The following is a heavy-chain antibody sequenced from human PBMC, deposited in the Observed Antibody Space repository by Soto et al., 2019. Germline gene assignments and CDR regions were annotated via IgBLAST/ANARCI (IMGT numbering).Heavy chain of an antibody. D-gene: IGHD2-15*01. CDR2: IIPILGIA. CDR3: AGATPRYCSGGSCYSEGYYYYYMDV. CDR1: GGTFSSYT. J-gene: IGHJ6*03. Sequence: GASVKVSCKASGGTFSSYTISWVLQAPGQGLEWMGRIIPILGIANYAQKFQGRVTITADKSTSTAYMELSSLRSEDTAVYYCAGATPRYCSGGSCYSEGYYYYYMDVWGKGTTVTVSS. V-gene: IGHV1-69*02.